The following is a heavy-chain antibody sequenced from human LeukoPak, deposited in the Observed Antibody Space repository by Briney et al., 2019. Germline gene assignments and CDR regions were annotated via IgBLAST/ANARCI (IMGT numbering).Heavy chain of an antibody. CDR3: TRDTIGSLDY. CDR2: ISSSSTYI. CDR1: EFTFSSYS. Sequence: PGGSLRLSCAASEFTFSSYSMNWVRQAPGKGLEWVSSISSSSTYIYYADPVKGRFTISRDNPKNSLFLQMNNLRADDTAIYYCTRDTIGSLDYWGQGILVTVAS. V-gene: IGHV3-21*01. D-gene: IGHD1-26*01. J-gene: IGHJ4*02.